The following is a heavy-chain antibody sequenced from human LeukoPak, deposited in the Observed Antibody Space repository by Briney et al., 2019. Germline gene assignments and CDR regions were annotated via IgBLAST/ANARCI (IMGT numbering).Heavy chain of an antibody. CDR3: ARRYGDWYFDL. D-gene: IGHD4-17*01. CDR2: ISSSGSTI. Sequence: GGSLRLSCAASGFTFSSYEMNWVRQAPGKGLEWVSYISSSGSTIYYADSVKGRFTISRDNAKNSLYLQMNSLRAEDTAVYYCARRYGDWYFDLWGRGTLVTVSS. CDR1: GFTFSSYE. V-gene: IGHV3-48*03. J-gene: IGHJ2*01.